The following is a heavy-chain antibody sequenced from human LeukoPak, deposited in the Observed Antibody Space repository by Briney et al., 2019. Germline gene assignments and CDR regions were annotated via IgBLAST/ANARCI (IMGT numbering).Heavy chain of an antibody. V-gene: IGHV3-30*18. CDR1: GFTFSSYG. D-gene: IGHD3-22*01. CDR3: AKVDQTYYYDSSGYDY. J-gene: IGHJ4*02. CDR2: ISYDGSNK. Sequence: PGGSLRLSCAASGFTFSSYGMHWARQAPGKGLEWVADISYDGSNKYYTDSVKGRFTTSSDNSKNTLYLQMNSLRAEDTAVYYCAKVDQTYYYDSSGYDYWGQGTLVTVSS.